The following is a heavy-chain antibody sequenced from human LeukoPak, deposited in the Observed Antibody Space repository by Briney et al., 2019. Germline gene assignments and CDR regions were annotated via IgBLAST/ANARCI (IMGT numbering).Heavy chain of an antibody. D-gene: IGHD6-13*01. CDR1: GFTFSDYC. V-gene: IGHV3-11*04. CDR3: ATSFIGSPGTFDY. J-gene: IGHJ4*02. Sequence: GGSLRLSCAASGFTFSDYCMNWIRQAPGKGLGGISYISSSGSSIYQADSVKGRFTISRDNAENSLSLQMDSLRAEDTAVYYCATSFIGSPGTFDYWGRGTLVTVSS. CDR2: ISSSGSSI.